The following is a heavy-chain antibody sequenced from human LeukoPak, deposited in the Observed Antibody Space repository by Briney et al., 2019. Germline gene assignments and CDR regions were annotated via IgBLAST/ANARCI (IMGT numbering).Heavy chain of an antibody. V-gene: IGHV3-48*03. D-gene: IGHD3-3*01. CDR3: ARARPGYYDFWSGYQKYYYYGMDV. J-gene: IGHJ6*02. Sequence: GGSLRLSCAAPGFTFSSYEMNWVRQAPGKGLEWVSYISSSGSTIYYADSVKGRFTISRDNAKNSLYLQMNSLRAEDTAVYYCARARPGYYDFWSGYQKYYYYGMDVWGQGTTVTVSS. CDR1: GFTFSSYE. CDR2: ISSSGSTI.